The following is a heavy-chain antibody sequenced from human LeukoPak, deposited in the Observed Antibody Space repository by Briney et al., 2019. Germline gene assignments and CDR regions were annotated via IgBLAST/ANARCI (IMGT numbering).Heavy chain of an antibody. Sequence: GRSLRLSWPPAGFSFTYYCMKWVRKAPGKGLEWVAVIWYDGSNKYYAASVKGRFTISRDNSKNTLYLQMNSLRAEATTVYYCARAQTTVTTYFDYWGQGTLVTVSS. J-gene: IGHJ4*02. V-gene: IGHV3-33*08. CDR3: ARAQTTVTTYFDY. CDR1: GFSFTYYC. CDR2: IWYDGSNK. D-gene: IGHD4-17*01.